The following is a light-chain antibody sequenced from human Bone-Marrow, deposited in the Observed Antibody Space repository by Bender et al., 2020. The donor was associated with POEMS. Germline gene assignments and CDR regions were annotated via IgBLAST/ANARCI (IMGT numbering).Light chain of an antibody. Sequence: QSALTQPRSVSGSPGQSVTISCTGTTRDVGGYNYVSWYQQHPGKAPKLLIYDVSNRPSGVSNRFSGSKSGNTASLTISGLQAEDEADYYCSSYTSGNSLIFGGGTKLTVL. J-gene: IGLJ2*01. CDR3: SSYTSGNSLI. CDR1: TRDVGGYNY. V-gene: IGLV2-14*03. CDR2: DVS.